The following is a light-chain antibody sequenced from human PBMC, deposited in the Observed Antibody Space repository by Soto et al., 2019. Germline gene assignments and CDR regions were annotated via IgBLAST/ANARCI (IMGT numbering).Light chain of an antibody. CDR3: AAWDDSLNGPV. CDR1: SSNIGSNT. CDR2: SYN. V-gene: IGLV1-44*01. Sequence: QPVLTQPPSASGTPGQRVTISCSGSSSNIGSNTVNWYQQLPGTAPKLLIYSYNQRPSGVPDRFSGSKSGPSASLAISGLQSEDEADYYCAAWDDSLNGPVFGTGTKLTVL. J-gene: IGLJ1*01.